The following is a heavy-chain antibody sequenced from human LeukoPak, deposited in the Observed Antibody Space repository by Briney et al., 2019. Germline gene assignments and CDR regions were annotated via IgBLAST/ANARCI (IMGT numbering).Heavy chain of an antibody. V-gene: IGHV4-59*01. CDR3: ARVSPVTTDAFDI. Sequence: SETLSLTCTVSGGSISSYYWSWIRHPPGKGLEEIGYIYYSGSTNYNPSLKSRLTISVDTSKNQFSLKLSSVTAADTAVYYCARVSPVTTDAFDIWGQGTMVTVSS. J-gene: IGHJ3*02. D-gene: IGHD4-17*01. CDR1: GGSISSYY. CDR2: IYYSGST.